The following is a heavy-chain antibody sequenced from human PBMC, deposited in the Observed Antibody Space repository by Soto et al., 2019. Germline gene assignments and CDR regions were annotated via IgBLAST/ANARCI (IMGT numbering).Heavy chain of an antibody. V-gene: IGHV3-23*01. CDR2: ISGSGGST. CDR1: GFTFSSYA. Sequence: GGSLRLSCAASGFTFSSYAMSWVRQATGKGLEWVSAISGSGGSTYYADSVKGRFTISRDNSKNTLYLQMNSLRAEDTAVYYCAKDHIVVVPAAMDYWGQGTLVTVSS. D-gene: IGHD2-2*01. J-gene: IGHJ4*02. CDR3: AKDHIVVVPAAMDY.